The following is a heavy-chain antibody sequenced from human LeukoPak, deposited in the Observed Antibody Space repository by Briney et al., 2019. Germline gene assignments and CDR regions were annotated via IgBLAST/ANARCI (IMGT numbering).Heavy chain of an antibody. J-gene: IGHJ4*02. CDR1: GDSVSSSA. Sequence: PSQTLALSCAISGDSVSSSAWNWIRQSPSRGLEWLGRTYYRSKWYNDYAVSVKSRITINPDTSKNQFSLQLNSVTAADTAVYYCARTKPEYCSSPSCYGPLDYWGQGTLVTVSS. V-gene: IGHV6-1*01. CDR2: TYYRSKWYN. D-gene: IGHD2-2*01. CDR3: ARTKPEYCSSPSCYGPLDY.